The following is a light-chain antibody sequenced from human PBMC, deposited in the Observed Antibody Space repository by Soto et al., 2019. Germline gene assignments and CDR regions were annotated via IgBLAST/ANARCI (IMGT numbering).Light chain of an antibody. CDR3: QQYGSSPLA. V-gene: IGKV3-20*01. CDR2: AAS. CDR1: QTINNNY. J-gene: IGKJ1*01. Sequence: LVLTQSPGTLSVSPGERATLSCCAIQTINNNYLAWDHQKPGQAPRRIMYAASSRATGIPDRVSGSGSGTYFTLTFGRLEPEGSGMYYCQQYGSSPLAFGQENKVEIK.